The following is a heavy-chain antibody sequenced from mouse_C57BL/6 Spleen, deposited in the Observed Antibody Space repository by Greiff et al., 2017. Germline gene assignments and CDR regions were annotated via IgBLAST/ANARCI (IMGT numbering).Heavy chain of an antibody. J-gene: IGHJ2*01. D-gene: IGHD1-1*01. CDR1: GYTFTDYY. V-gene: IGHV1-76*01. Sequence: VQLVQSGAELVRPGASVKLSCKASGYTFTDYYINWVKQRPGQGLEWIARIYPGSGSTDYNEKFKGKATLTADKSSSTAYLQLSSLTSEDSAVYFCARGRYYFDCWGQGTTLTVSS. CDR3: ARGRYYFDC. CDR2: IYPGSGST.